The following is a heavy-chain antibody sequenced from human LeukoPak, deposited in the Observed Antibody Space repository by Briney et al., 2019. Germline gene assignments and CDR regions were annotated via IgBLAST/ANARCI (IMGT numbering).Heavy chain of an antibody. CDR1: GGSISSGVYY. CDR2: IYYSGST. Sequence: PSQTLSLTCTVSGGSISSGVYYWSWIRQPPGKGLEWIGYIYYSGSTYYNPSLKSRVTISVDTSKNQFSLKLSSVTAADTAVYYCARDGIGFGELLSPGYFDLWGRGTLVTVSS. J-gene: IGHJ2*01. V-gene: IGHV4-30-4*01. CDR3: ARDGIGFGELLSPGYFDL. D-gene: IGHD3-10*01.